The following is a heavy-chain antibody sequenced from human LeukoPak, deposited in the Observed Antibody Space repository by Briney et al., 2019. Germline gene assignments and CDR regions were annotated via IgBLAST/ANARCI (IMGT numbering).Heavy chain of an antibody. Sequence: ASVKVSCKASGYTFTSYYMHWVRQAPGQGLEWMGIINPSGGSTSYAQKFQGRVTMTRDTSTSTVYMELSSLRSEDTAVYYCARSSTETIFGVVIWGVFDIWGQGTMVTVSS. CDR2: INPSGGST. D-gene: IGHD3-3*01. J-gene: IGHJ3*02. CDR1: GYTFTSYY. CDR3: ARSSTETIFGVVIWGVFDI. V-gene: IGHV1-46*01.